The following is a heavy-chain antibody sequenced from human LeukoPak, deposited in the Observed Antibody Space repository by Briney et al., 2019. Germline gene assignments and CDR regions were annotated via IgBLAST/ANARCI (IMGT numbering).Heavy chain of an antibody. D-gene: IGHD2-15*01. CDR3: GTSFRYCSGGSCWAKLAFDY. CDR2: FDPEDGET. CDR1: GYTLTELS. V-gene: IGHV1-24*01. J-gene: IGHJ4*02. Sequence: ASVKVSCKVSGYTLTELSMHWVRQAPGKGLEWMGGFDPEDGETIYAQKFQGRVTVTEDTSTDTAYMELSSLRSEDTAVYYCGTSFRYCSGGSCWAKLAFDYWGQGTLVTVSS.